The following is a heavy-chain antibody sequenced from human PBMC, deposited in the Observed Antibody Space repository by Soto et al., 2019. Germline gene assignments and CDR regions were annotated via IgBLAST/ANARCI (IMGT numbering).Heavy chain of an antibody. CDR3: TRSITAAGRYYFDS. Sequence: QLQLRESGSGLVKPSQTLSLTCAVSGGSINSGAYSWSWIRQPPGKGLEWIGYIYHSGSTYYNPSLKSRVTMSVDRSKNQLSLNLSSVSAADTAIYYWTRSITAAGRYYFDSWGQGTLVTVSS. D-gene: IGHD6-13*01. V-gene: IGHV4-30-2*01. CDR1: GGSINSGAYS. CDR2: IYHSGST. J-gene: IGHJ4*02.